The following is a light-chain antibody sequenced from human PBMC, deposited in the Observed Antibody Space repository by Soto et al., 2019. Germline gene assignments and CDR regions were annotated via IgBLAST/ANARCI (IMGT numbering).Light chain of an antibody. V-gene: IGLV2-11*01. CDR1: SSDVGGYNY. CDR2: DVS. Sequence: QSALTQPRSVSGSPGQSVTISCTGTSSDVGGYNYVSWYQQHPGKAPKLMIYDVSKRPSGVPDRFSGSKSGNTASLTISGLQAEDEADYYCCSYAGSQRYVLGTGTKLTVL. CDR3: CSYAGSQRYV. J-gene: IGLJ1*01.